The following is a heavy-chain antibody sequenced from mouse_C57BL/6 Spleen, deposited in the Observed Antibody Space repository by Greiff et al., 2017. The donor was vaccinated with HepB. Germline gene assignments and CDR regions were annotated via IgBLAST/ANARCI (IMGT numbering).Heavy chain of an antibody. V-gene: IGHV1-64*01. D-gene: IGHD2-2*01. Sequence: QVHVKQPGAELVKPGASVKLSCKASGYTFTSYWMHWVKQRPGQGLEWIGMIHPNSGSTNYNEKFKSKATLTVDKSSSTAYMQLSSLTSEDSAVYYCARWYGGYDVGAMDYWGQGTSVTVSS. J-gene: IGHJ4*01. CDR1: GYTFTSYW. CDR2: IHPNSGST. CDR3: ARWYGGYDVGAMDY.